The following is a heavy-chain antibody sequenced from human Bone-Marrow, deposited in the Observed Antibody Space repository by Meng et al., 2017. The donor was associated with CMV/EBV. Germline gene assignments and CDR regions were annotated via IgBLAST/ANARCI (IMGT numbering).Heavy chain of an antibody. Sequence: GSLRLSCTASGFTFSSYEMNWVRQAPGKGLEWVSYISSSGSTIYYADSVKGRFTISRDNAKNSLYLQMNSLRAEDTAVYYCAREGGRFLVGAMGYWGQGTLVTVSS. CDR3: AREGGRFLVGAMGY. V-gene: IGHV3-48*03. CDR1: GFTFSSYE. CDR2: ISSSGSTI. D-gene: IGHD1-26*01. J-gene: IGHJ4*02.